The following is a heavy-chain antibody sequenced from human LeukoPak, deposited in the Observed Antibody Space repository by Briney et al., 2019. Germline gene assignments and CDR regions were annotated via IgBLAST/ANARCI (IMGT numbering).Heavy chain of an antibody. Sequence: GESLKISCKGSGYSFTRYWIGWVRQMPGKGLEWMGIMYPGDSDTRYSPSFQGQVTFSADKSISTAYLQWSSLKASDTAMYYCARLPSEYSSSWFAYWGQGTLVAVSS. CDR1: GYSFTRYW. CDR2: MYPGDSDT. J-gene: IGHJ4*02. CDR3: ARLPSEYSSSWFAY. D-gene: IGHD6-13*01. V-gene: IGHV5-51*01.